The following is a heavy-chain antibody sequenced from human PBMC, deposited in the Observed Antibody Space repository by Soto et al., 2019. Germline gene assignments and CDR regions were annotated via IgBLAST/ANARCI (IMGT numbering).Heavy chain of an antibody. V-gene: IGHV3-23*01. Sequence: GSLRLSCAASGFTFSSYAMSWVRQAPGKGLEWVSTISGSGGSTYYADSVKGRFTISRDNSKNTLYLQMNSLRAEDTAVYYCAKGVTGSGSYRGLIDYWGQGTLVTVSS. D-gene: IGHD3-10*01. CDR2: ISGSGGST. CDR3: AKGVTGSGSYRGLIDY. J-gene: IGHJ4*02. CDR1: GFTFSSYA.